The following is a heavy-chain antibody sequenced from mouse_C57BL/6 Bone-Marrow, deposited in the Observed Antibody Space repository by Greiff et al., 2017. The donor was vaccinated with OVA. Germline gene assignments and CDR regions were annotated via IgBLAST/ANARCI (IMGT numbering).Heavy chain of an antibody. Sequence: VQLVESGAELARPGASVKLSCKASGYTFTSYGISWVKQRTGQGLEWIGEIYPRSGNTYYNEKFKGKATLTADKSSSTAYMELRSLTSEDSAVYFCARSGLRSFAYWGQGTLVTVSA. CDR2: IYPRSGNT. CDR1: GYTFTSYG. CDR3: ARSGLRSFAY. J-gene: IGHJ3*01. V-gene: IGHV1-81*01. D-gene: IGHD1-1*01.